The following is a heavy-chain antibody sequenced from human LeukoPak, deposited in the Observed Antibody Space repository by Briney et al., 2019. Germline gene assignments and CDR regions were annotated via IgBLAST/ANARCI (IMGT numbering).Heavy chain of an antibody. V-gene: IGHV4-59*01. CDR3: SREPPYREGDGFSAYFDY. CDR1: GGSISSYY. D-gene: IGHD3-10*01. J-gene: IGHJ4*02. CDR2: IYYSGST. Sequence: SETLSLTCTVSGGSISSYYWSWIRQPPGKGLEWIGYIYYSGSTNYNPSLKSRVTISVDTSKNQFSLKLSSVTAADTAVYYCSREPPYREGDGFSAYFDYWGQGTLVNVSS.